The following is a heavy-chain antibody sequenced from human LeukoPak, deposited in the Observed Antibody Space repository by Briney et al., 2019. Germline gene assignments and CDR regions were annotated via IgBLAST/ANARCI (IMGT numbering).Heavy chain of an antibody. Sequence: PSETLSLTCTVSGGSISSYYWSWIRQPPGKGLEWIGYIYYSGSTNYNPSRKSRVTISVDTSKNQFSLKLSSVTAADTAVYYCARRTTVTTLGYYYYYMDVWGQGTTVTVSS. V-gene: IGHV4-59*01. J-gene: IGHJ6*03. CDR2: IYYSGST. CDR1: GGSISSYY. CDR3: ARRTTVTTLGYYYYYMDV. D-gene: IGHD4-11*01.